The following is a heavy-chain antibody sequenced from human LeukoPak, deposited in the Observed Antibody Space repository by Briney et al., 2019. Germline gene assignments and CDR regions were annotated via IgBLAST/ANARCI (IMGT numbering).Heavy chain of an antibody. CDR1: GFTFSSYS. V-gene: IGHV3-21*04. CDR3: VKDGLQYCTSTACYTFDT. J-gene: IGHJ4*02. D-gene: IGHD2-2*01. Sequence: PGGSLRLSCAASGFTFSSYSMNWVRQAPGKGLEWVSSISSSSSYIYYADSVKGRFTISRDNAKNSLYLQMNSLRIEDTAFYYCVKDGLQYCTSTACYTFDTWGQGTLVTVSS. CDR2: ISSSSSYI.